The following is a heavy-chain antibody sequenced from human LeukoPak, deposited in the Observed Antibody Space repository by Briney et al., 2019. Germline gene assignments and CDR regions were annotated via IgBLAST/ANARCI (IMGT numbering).Heavy chain of an antibody. CDR1: GGSISSYY. Sequence: SETLSLTCTVSGGSISSYYWSWIRQPPGKGLEWIGYIYYSGSTNYNPSLKSRVTISVDTSKNQFPLKLSSVTAADTAVYYCARGVRSGGSCYYFDYWGQGTLVTVSS. D-gene: IGHD2-15*01. V-gene: IGHV4-59*01. CDR2: IYYSGST. CDR3: ARGVRSGGSCYYFDY. J-gene: IGHJ4*02.